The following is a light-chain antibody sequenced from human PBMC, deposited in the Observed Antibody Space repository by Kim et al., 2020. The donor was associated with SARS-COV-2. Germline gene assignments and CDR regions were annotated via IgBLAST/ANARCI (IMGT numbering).Light chain of an antibody. CDR2: SAS. V-gene: IGKV3-20*01. Sequence: ENVLTQSPGTLSLSPGERATLSCRASQSVSSNFLAWYQQKAGQAPRLVIYSASSRASGIPDRFSGSGSGTDFTLTISTLEPEDFAVYYCQQYATSPETFGQGTKVDLK. CDR3: QQYATSPET. CDR1: QSVSSNF. J-gene: IGKJ1*01.